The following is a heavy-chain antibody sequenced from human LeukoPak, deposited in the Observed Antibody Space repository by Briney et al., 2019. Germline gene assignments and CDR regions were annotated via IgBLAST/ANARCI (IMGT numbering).Heavy chain of an antibody. V-gene: IGHV3-30*18. J-gene: IGHJ4*02. D-gene: IGHD4-17*01. Sequence: GGSLRLSCAASGFTLSTSGMHGVRQAPGKGLEWVALISYDGSNRYYADSVKGRFTISRDNSKNTLYLQMNSLRADDTALYYCAKDYGDYLPFDCWGQGTLVTVSS. CDR3: AKDYGDYLPFDC. CDR1: GFTLSTSG. CDR2: ISYDGSNR.